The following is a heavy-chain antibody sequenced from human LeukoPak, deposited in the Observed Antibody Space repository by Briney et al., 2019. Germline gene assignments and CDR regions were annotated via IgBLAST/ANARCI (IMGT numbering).Heavy chain of an antibody. CDR1: GDSISSSSYY. D-gene: IGHD2-21*01. V-gene: IGHV4-39*07. J-gene: IGHJ3*02. Sequence: PSETLSLTCNVSGDSISSSSYYWSWIRVPPGKGLEWIGSIYYSGSTYYNPSLKSRVTISVDTSKNQFSLKLSSVTAADTAVYYCARRDWRRPFDIWGQGTMVTVSS. CDR2: IYYSGST. CDR3: ARRDWRRPFDI.